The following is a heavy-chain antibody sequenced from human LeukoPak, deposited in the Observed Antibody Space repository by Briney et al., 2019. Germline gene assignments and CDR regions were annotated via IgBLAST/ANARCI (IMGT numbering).Heavy chain of an antibody. V-gene: IGHV3-30*02. CDR2: IRYDGSNK. Sequence: GGSLRLSCAASGFTFSSYGMHWVRQAPGKGLEWVAFIRYDGSNKYYADSVKGRFTTSRDNSKNTLYLQMNSLRAEDTAVYYCAKVSHAFGFWSGYSPFDPWGQGTLVTVSS. CDR3: AKVSHAFGFWSGYSPFDP. CDR1: GFTFSSYG. J-gene: IGHJ5*02. D-gene: IGHD3-3*01.